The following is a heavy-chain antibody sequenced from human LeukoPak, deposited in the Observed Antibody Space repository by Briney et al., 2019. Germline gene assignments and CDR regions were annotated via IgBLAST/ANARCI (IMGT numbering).Heavy chain of an antibody. CDR3: AKESAIHAFDI. J-gene: IGHJ3*02. V-gene: IGHV3-33*06. CDR2: IWYDGSNK. D-gene: IGHD2-21*01. Sequence: PGRSLRLSCAASGFTFSSYGMHWVRQAPGKGLEWVAVIWYDGSNKYYADPVKGRFTISRDNSKNTLYLQMNSLRAEDTAVYYCAKESAIHAFDIWGQGTMVTVSS. CDR1: GFTFSSYG.